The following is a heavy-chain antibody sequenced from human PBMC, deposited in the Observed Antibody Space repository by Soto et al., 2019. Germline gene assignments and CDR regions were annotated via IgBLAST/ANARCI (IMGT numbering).Heavy chain of an antibody. CDR1: GFTFSGSA. J-gene: IGHJ4*02. V-gene: IGHV3-73*01. D-gene: IGHD3-22*01. CDR2: IRSKANGYAT. CDR3: TRPWYDYDSNPVTGDF. Sequence: HAGGSLRLSCAASGFTFSGSAMHWVRQASGKGLEWVGRIRSKANGYATAYAASVKGRFTISRDDSKNTAYLQMNSLKTEDTALYYCTRPWYDYDSNPVTGDFWGQGTLVTVSS.